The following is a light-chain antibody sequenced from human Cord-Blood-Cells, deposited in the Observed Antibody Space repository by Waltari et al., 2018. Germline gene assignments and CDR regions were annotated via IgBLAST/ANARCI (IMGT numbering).Light chain of an antibody. J-gene: IGKJ4*01. CDR2: AAS. CDR3: QQLNSYPLT. Sequence: AIRITQSPSSLSASTGDRVTITCRASQGISSYLAWYQQKPGKAPKLLIYAASTLQSGVPSRFSGSGSRTDFTLTISCLQPEDFATYYCQQLNSYPLTFGGGTKVEIK. CDR1: QGISSY. V-gene: IGKV1-8*01.